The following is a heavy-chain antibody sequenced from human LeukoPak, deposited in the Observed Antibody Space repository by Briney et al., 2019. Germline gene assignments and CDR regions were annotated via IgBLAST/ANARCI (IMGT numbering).Heavy chain of an antibody. CDR1: GFTFRDYY. CDR2: ISSSGSTI. Sequence: GGSLRLSWAASGFTFRDYYMSWIRQAPGKGLEGVSYISSSGSTIYYADPVKGRFTIPRDNAKTSLYLQMNSLRAEDTAVYYCASAVTPDRRKNYYYYMDVWGKGTTVTVSS. CDR3: ASAVTPDRRKNYYYYMDV. V-gene: IGHV3-11*04. J-gene: IGHJ6*03. D-gene: IGHD4-17*01.